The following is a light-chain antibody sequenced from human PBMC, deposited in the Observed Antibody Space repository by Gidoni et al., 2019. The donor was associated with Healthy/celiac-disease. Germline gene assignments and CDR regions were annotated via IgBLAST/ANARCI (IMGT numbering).Light chain of an antibody. Sequence: EIVMTQSPATLSVSPGERATLSCRASQSISSNLAWYQQKPGQAPRLLIYGASTRPPGIPARFSASGSGTEFTLTISSLQSEDFAVYYCQQYSNWPRTFXQXTKLEIK. V-gene: IGKV3-15*01. CDR3: QQYSNWPRT. CDR2: GAS. J-gene: IGKJ2*02. CDR1: QSISSN.